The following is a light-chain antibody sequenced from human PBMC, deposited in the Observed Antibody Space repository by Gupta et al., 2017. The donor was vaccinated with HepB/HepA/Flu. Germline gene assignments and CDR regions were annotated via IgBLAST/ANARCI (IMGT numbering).Light chain of an antibody. CDR1: QSVSSN. V-gene: IGKV3-15*01. CDR3: QQDNNWLT. Sequence: EIVMTQSPATLSVSPGERATLSCRASQSVSSNLAWYQQKPGQAPRLLIYGASNRATGITDRFSGSGDGKEFTLTSSSRQYEDFAVYYWQQDNNWLTFGGGTKVEIK. J-gene: IGKJ4*01. CDR2: GAS.